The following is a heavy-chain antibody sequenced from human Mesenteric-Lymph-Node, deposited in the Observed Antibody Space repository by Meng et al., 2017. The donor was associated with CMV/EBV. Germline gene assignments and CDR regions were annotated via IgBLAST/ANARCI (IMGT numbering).Heavy chain of an antibody. D-gene: IGHD3-10*01. CDR1: GFTFSSYS. V-gene: IGHV3-7*01. Sequence: GESLKISCAASGFTFSSYSMNWVRQAPGKGLEWVANIKQDGSEEYYVDSVKGRFTISRDNAKNSLYLEMNSLRAEDTAVYYCARCRGDDYFDYWGQGTLVTVSS. CDR2: IKQDGSEE. CDR3: ARCRGDDYFDY. J-gene: IGHJ4*02.